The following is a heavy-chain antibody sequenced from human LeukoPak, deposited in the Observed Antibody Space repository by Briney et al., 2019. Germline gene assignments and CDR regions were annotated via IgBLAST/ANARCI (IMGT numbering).Heavy chain of an antibody. CDR3: ARDSIDDWCNVVVVPAAIATHAFDI. CDR1: GGTLSSYA. V-gene: IGHV1-69*05. D-gene: IGHD2-2*01. Sequence: SVKLSCKASGGTLSSYAISWARQSPGQGLKWKGRIILIFAPANYAQKFQGRVTITTDESTSTAYMELSSLRSEDTAVYYCARDSIDDWCNVVVVPAAIATHAFDIWGQGTMVTVSS. J-gene: IGHJ3*02. CDR2: IILIFAPA.